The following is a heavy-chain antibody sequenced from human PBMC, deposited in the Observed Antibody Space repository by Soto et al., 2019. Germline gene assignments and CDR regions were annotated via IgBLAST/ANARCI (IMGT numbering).Heavy chain of an antibody. CDR2: IWYDGSNK. Sequence: PGGSLRLSCAASGFTFSIYGMHWVRQAPGKGLEWVAVIWYDGSNKYYADSVKGRFTISRDNSKNTLYLQMNSLRAEDTAVYYCAREGLELRDNYYGMDVWGQGTTVTVSS. J-gene: IGHJ6*02. D-gene: IGHD1-7*01. V-gene: IGHV3-33*01. CDR3: AREGLELRDNYYGMDV. CDR1: GFTFSIYG.